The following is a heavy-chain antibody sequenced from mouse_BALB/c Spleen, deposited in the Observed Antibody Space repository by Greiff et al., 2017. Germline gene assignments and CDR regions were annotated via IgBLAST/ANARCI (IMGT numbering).Heavy chain of an antibody. D-gene: IGHD2-14*01. Sequence: EVQLVESGGGLVQPGGSLKLSCAASGFTFSSYGMSWVRQTPDKRLELVATINSNGGSTYYPDSVKGRFTISRDNAKNTLYLQMSSLKSEDTAMYYCAREGSYYRYDYAMDYWGQGTSVTVSS. V-gene: IGHV5-6-3*01. CDR2: INSNGGST. J-gene: IGHJ4*01. CDR3: AREGSYYRYDYAMDY. CDR1: GFTFSSYG.